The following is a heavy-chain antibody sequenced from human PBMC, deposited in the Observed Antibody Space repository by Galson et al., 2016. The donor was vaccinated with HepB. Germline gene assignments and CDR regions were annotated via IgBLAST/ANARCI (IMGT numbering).Heavy chain of an antibody. J-gene: IGHJ6*03. CDR3: ARLPLIPGTNPNYYYCMDV. V-gene: IGHV5-51*01. Sequence: QSGAEVKKPGESLKISCKGSGYSFTNYWIAWVRQMPGKGLEWMGIIYPGDSDTRYSPSFQGQVTFSADKSISTAYLQWSSLKASDTAMYYCARLPLIPGTNPNYYYCMDVWGKGTTVTVSS. CDR1: GYSFTNYW. CDR2: IYPGDSDT. D-gene: IGHD1-7*01.